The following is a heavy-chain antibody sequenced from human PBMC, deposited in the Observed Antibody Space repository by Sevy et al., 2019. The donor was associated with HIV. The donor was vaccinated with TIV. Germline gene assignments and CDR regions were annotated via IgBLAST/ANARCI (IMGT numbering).Heavy chain of an antibody. Sequence: GGSLRLSCVVSGFTFSRSWMTWVRQAPGKGLEWVANIKEDGSEKYYVDSVKGRFIISRDNARNLLSLQMNSLRAEDTAAYYCGGVKLGSNILTATGGGSSFDQWGQGTLVTVSS. J-gene: IGHJ4*02. D-gene: IGHD3-9*01. CDR2: IKEDGSEK. CDR1: GFTFSRSW. V-gene: IGHV3-7*04. CDR3: GGVKLGSNILTATGGGSSFDQ.